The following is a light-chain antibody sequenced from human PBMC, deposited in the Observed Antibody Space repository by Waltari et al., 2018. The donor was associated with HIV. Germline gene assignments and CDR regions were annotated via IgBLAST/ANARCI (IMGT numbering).Light chain of an antibody. Sequence: DIQMTQSPSSLSAPVGDRVTITCRASQGIRNYLAWYQQKPGKVPKLLISAASTLQSGVPSRFSGSGSGTDFTLTISSLQPEDVATYYCQKYHSAPLTFGGGTKVEI. V-gene: IGKV1-27*01. CDR3: QKYHSAPLT. CDR1: QGIRNY. J-gene: IGKJ4*01. CDR2: AAS.